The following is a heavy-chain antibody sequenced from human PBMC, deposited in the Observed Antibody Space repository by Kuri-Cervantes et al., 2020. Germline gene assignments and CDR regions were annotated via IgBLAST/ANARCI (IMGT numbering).Heavy chain of an antibody. Sequence: GESLKISCAASRFTFSNYAMSWVRQAPGKGLEWVSSISGSGGSTYYADSVKGRFTISRDNSKHTLYLQMNSLGAEDTAVYYCAKGHKSDRLSYYYGMDVWGQGTTVTVSS. V-gene: IGHV3-23*01. J-gene: IGHJ6*02. CDR1: RFTFSNYA. D-gene: IGHD3-22*01. CDR3: AKGHKSDRLSYYYGMDV. CDR2: ISGSGGST.